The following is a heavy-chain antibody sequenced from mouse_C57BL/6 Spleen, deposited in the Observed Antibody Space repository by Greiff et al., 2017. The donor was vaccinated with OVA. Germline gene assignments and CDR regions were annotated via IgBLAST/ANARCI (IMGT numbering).Heavy chain of an antibody. D-gene: IGHD1-1*01. CDR1: GYTFTSYW. CDR2: IHPNSGST. Sequence: VQLKQPGAELVKPGASVKLSCKASGYTFTSYWMHWVKQRPGQGLEWIGMIHPNSGSTNYNEKFKSKATLTVDKSSSTAYMQLSSLTSEDSAVYYCARSITTVVGDYWGQGTTLTVSS. V-gene: IGHV1-64*01. CDR3: ARSITTVVGDY. J-gene: IGHJ2*01.